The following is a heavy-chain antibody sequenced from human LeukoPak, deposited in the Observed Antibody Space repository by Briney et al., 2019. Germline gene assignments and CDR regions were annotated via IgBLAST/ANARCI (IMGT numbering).Heavy chain of an antibody. CDR2: ISYSGTT. D-gene: IGHD3-10*01. V-gene: IGHV4-39*01. CDR3: AANSADYNTLGSSYKV. CDR1: SASIASSPYF. J-gene: IGHJ4*02. Sequence: SETLSLTCTVSSASIASSPYFWGWIRQSPGKGLEWIGSISYSGTTYYNPSLKSRVTISVDTSKNQFSLKLNSVTAADTAVFYCAANSADYNTLGSSYKVWGQGTLVTVSS.